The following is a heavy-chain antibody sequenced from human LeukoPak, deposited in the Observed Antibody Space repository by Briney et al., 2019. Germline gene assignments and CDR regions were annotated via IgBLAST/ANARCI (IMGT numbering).Heavy chain of an antibody. D-gene: IGHD6-13*01. V-gene: IGHV5-51*01. CDR3: ARPRLPMYSSSVDY. CDR2: IYPGDSDT. CDR1: GYSFTNYW. Sequence: GESLKISCKGSGYSFTNYWIGWVRQMPGKGLEWMGIIYPGDSDTRYSPSFQGQVTISADKSISTAYLQWSSLKALDTAMYYCARPRLPMYSSSVDYWGQGTLVTVSS. J-gene: IGHJ4*02.